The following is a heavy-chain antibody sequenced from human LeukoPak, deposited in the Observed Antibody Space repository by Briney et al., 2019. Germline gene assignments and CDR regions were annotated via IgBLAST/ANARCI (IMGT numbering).Heavy chain of an antibody. CDR3: ARRATTERGHSYGLDF. CDR2: IGSSGSYI. CDR1: GFTFSSYH. J-gene: IGHJ4*02. Sequence: GGSLRLSCEVSGFTFSSYHMNWVRQAPGKGLEWVSSIGSSGSYIYYADSLTGRFTISRDNAKNSLYLLMNSLRAEDTAMYYCARRATTERGHSYGLDFWGQGTLVTVSS. V-gene: IGHV3-21*01. D-gene: IGHD5-18*01.